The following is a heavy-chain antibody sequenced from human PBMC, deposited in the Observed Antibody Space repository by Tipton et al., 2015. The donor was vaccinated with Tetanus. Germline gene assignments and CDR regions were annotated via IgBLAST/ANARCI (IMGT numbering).Heavy chain of an antibody. J-gene: IGHJ4*02. Sequence: TLSLTCAVSGDSISTSSYFWGWIRQPPGKALEWIGSIYYSGSTFYHPSLQSRVTISVGTSKNQFSLRLSSVTAADTAVYFCARHPPPYYYGSGSYLDYWGQGTPVTVSS. D-gene: IGHD3-10*01. V-gene: IGHV4-39*01. CDR1: GDSISTSSYF. CDR2: IYYSGST. CDR3: ARHPPPYYYGSGSYLDY.